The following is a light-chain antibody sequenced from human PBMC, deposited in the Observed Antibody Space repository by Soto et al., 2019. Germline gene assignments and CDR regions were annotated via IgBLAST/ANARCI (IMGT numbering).Light chain of an antibody. J-gene: IGKJ1*01. V-gene: IGKV3-20*01. CDR1: QSVSSSY. CDR3: QQYDTSPRP. Sequence: EIVLTQSPGTLSLSPGERATLSCRASQSVSSSYLAWYQQKPGQSPRLLIFGASSRATGTPDRFSGSGSGTDFTLTISRLEPEEFAVYYGQQYDTSPRPFGQGTTVDIK. CDR2: GAS.